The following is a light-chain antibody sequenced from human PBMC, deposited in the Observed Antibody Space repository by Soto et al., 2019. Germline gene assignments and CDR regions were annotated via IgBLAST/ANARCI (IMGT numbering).Light chain of an antibody. J-gene: IGKJ4*02. Sequence: EIVLPQSPATLSLSPGARATLSCRASQSVSSYLAWYHQKPGQAPRLLIYDASNRATGIPARFSGSGSGTDFTLTITSLEPEDFAVYYCQHRSNWLAFGGGTKVDIK. CDR3: QHRSNWLA. CDR1: QSVSSY. CDR2: DAS. V-gene: IGKV3-11*01.